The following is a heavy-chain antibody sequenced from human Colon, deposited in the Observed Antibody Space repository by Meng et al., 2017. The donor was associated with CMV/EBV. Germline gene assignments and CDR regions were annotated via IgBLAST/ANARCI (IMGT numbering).Heavy chain of an antibody. CDR2: ISSTSSYI. D-gene: IGHD3-10*01. V-gene: IGHV3-11*05. CDR1: GFTFSDYY. J-gene: IGHJ4*02. Sequence: VMPVGSWGDLVKPEGALKLSCAPSGFTFSDYYMSWIREAPGKGLEWVSYISSTSSYINYADSVKGRFTISRDNAKNSLYLQMNSLRAEDTAVYYCARVGGSGSYNFDYWGQGTLVTVSS. CDR3: ARVGGSGSYNFDY.